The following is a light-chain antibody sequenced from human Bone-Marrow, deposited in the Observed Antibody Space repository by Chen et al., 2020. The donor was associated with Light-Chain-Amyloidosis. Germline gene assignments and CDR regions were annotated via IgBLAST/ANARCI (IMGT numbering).Light chain of an antibody. V-gene: IGKV3-15*01. CDR1: QSIRGN. J-gene: IGKJ1*01. Sequence: VMTQSPVALSVSPGDTATLSCRASQSIRGNLAWYQQRPGQAPRLLIYGASARATGIPARFSGSGFETDFTLTISTIQSKDFAVYYCQQYNNWPLTFGQGTRVDIK. CDR2: GAS. CDR3: QQYNNWPLT.